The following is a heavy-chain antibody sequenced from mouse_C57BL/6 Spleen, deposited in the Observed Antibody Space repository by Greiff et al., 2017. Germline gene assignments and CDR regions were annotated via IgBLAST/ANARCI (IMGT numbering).Heavy chain of an antibody. Sequence: QVQLQQSGAELARPGASVKLSCKASGYTFTSYGISWVKQRTGLGLEWIGEIYPRSGNTYYNEKFKGKATLTADKSSSKAYMELRSLTSEDSAVYFCARRLIDNGRDDWGQGTTLTVAS. CDR1: GYTFTSYG. J-gene: IGHJ2*01. D-gene: IGHD2-4*01. CDR3: ARRLIDNGRDD. V-gene: IGHV1-81*01. CDR2: IYPRSGNT.